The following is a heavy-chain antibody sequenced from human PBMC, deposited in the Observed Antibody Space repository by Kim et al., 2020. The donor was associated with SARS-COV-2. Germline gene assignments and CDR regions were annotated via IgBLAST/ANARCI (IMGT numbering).Heavy chain of an antibody. D-gene: IGHD6-13*01. V-gene: IGHV3-11*05. CDR3: ARVLLGSSSWYYCDC. Sequence: GGSLRLSCAASGFTFSDYYMSWIRQAPGKGLEWVSSISSSSSYTNYADSVKGRFTISRDNAKNSLYLQMNSLRAEDTAVYYCARVLLGSSSWYYCDCWGGKTLVSVST. CDR1: GFTFSDYY. CDR2: ISSSSSYT. J-gene: IGHJ4*02.